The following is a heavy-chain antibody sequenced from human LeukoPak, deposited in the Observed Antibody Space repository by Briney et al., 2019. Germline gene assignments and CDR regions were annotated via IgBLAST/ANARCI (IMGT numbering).Heavy chain of an antibody. V-gene: IGHV4-59*01. CDR3: ARGWSSWFRELPGFDY. D-gene: IGHD3-10*01. CDR2: IYYSGST. J-gene: IGHJ4*02. Sequence: SSETLSLTCTVSGGSISSYYWSWIRQPPGKGLEWIGYIYYSGSTNYNPSLKSRVTISVDTSKNQFSLKLSSVTAADTAVYYCARGWSSWFRELPGFDYWGQGTLVTVSS. CDR1: GGSISSYY.